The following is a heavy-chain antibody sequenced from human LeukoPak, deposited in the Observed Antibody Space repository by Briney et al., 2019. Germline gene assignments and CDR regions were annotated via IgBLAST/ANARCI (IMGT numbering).Heavy chain of an antibody. Sequence: ASVKVSCKASGYTFTSYGISWVRQAPGQGLEWMGWISAYNGNTNYAQKLQGRVTMTIDTSTSTAYMELRSLRSDDTAVYYCARNYYGSGSYYYFDYWGQGTLVTVSS. CDR2: ISAYNGNT. D-gene: IGHD3-10*01. V-gene: IGHV1-18*01. CDR1: GYTFTSYG. J-gene: IGHJ4*02. CDR3: ARNYYGSGSYYYFDY.